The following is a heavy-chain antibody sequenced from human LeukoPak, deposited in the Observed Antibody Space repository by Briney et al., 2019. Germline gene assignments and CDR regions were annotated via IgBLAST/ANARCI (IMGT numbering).Heavy chain of an antibody. D-gene: IGHD2-15*01. CDR1: GFIFSSHA. CDR3: AKARGEQNGGSNY. CDR2: ISGSAGST. Sequence: GGSLRLSCAASGFIFSSHAMSWVRQAPGKGLEWVSTISGSAGSTYYADSVKGRFTISRDNSKNTLYLQMNSLRAEDTAVYYCAKARGEQNGGSNYWGQGTLVTVSS. J-gene: IGHJ4*02. V-gene: IGHV3-23*01.